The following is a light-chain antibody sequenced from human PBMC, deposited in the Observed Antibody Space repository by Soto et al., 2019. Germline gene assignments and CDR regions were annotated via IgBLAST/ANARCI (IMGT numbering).Light chain of an antibody. CDR1: QGISSA. CDR3: QQFNSYPRT. J-gene: IGKJ2*01. V-gene: IGKV1-13*02. CDR2: DAS. Sequence: AIQLTQSPSSLSASVGDSVTITCRASQGISSALAWYQQKPGKAPKLLIYDASSLEGEVPSRFSGSGSGTDFTLNISSLQPEDFATYYCQQFNSYPRTFGQGTKLEIK.